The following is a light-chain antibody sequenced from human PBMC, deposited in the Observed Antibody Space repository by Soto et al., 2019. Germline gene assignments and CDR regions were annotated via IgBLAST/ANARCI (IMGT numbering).Light chain of an antibody. CDR2: GAS. CDR1: QSISRY. CDR3: QHDYNLLT. V-gene: IGKV3D-7*01. Sequence: LSLSPGERTTLSCRASQSISRYLAWYQQKPGRGPRLLIYGASSRATGTPDRFSGSGSGTDFTLTVSSLQPEDFAVYYCQHDYNLLTFGGGTKVDIK. J-gene: IGKJ4*01.